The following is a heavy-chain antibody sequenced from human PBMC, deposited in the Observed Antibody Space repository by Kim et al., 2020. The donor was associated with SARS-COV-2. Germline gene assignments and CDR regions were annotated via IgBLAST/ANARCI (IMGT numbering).Heavy chain of an antibody. CDR1: GFTFSIAG. J-gene: IGHJ4*02. V-gene: IGHV3-23*01. CDR3: AKHILGATALDY. CDR2: IRGSGGGT. D-gene: IGHD1-26*01. Sequence: GGSLRLSCAASGFTFSIAGMSWVRQAPGKGLEWVSTIRGSGGGTYYADSVKGRFTFSRDNSRTTLYLQMDSLRAEDTAVYYCAKHILGATALDYWGQGTLVTVSS.